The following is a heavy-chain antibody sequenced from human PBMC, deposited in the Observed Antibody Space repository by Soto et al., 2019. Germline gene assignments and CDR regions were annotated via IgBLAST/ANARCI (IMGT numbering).Heavy chain of an antibody. Sequence: PGESLKISCKGSGYSFTSYWIGWVRQMPGKGLEWMGIIYPGDSDTRYSPSFQGQVTISADKSISTAYLQWSSLKASDTAMYYCARREYYDSSGYYALGDAFDIWGQGTVVTVSS. D-gene: IGHD3-22*01. CDR1: GYSFTSYW. CDR2: IYPGDSDT. CDR3: ARREYYDSSGYYALGDAFDI. V-gene: IGHV5-51*01. J-gene: IGHJ3*02.